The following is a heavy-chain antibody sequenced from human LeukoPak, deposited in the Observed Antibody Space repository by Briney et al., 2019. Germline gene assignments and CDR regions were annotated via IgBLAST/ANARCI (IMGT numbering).Heavy chain of an antibody. CDR2: IIPIFGTA. CDR1: GGTFSSYA. Sequence: SVKVSCKASGGTFSSYAISWVRQAPGQGLEWMGGIIPIFGTANYAQKFQGRVTITADESTSTAYMELSSLRSEDTAVYYCARGLMAATGHCFDYWGQGTLVTVSS. V-gene: IGHV1-69*13. J-gene: IGHJ4*02. CDR3: ARGLMAATGHCFDY. D-gene: IGHD6-13*01.